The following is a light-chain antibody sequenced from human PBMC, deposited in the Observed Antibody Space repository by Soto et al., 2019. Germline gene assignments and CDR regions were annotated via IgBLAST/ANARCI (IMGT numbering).Light chain of an antibody. CDR3: QQYNNWPRT. J-gene: IGKJ1*01. CDR2: GAS. V-gene: IGKV3-20*01. Sequence: EIVLTQSPGTLSLSPGEIATLSFSASQSLSGRYLAWYQQKLGQAPRLLIYGASSRATGIPDRFSGSGSGTEFTLTISSLQSEDFAVHYCQQYNNWPRTFGQGTKVDIK. CDR1: QSLSGRY.